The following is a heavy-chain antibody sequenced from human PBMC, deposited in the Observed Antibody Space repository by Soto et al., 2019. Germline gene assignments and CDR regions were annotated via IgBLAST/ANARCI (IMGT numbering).Heavy chain of an antibody. J-gene: IGHJ5*02. Sequence: QVQLVESGGGVVQPGRSLRLSCAASGFTFSSYGMHWVRQAPGKGLERVAVIWYDGSNKYYADSVKGRFTISRNNSKNTRYLQMNSLRAEDTAVYYCARDSTTVVTPGWFDPWGQGTLVTVSS. V-gene: IGHV3-33*01. D-gene: IGHD4-17*01. CDR2: IWYDGSNK. CDR1: GFTFSSYG. CDR3: ARDSTTVVTPGWFDP.